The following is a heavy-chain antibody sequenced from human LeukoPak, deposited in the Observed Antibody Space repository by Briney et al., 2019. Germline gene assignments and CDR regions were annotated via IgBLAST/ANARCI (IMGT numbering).Heavy chain of an antibody. Sequence: GGSLRLSCAASGFTFSSYGMNWVRQAPGKGLEWVSSISSSSGYIYYADSVKGRFTISRDNAKNSLFLQMNSLRAEDTAVYYCARDATRNYFDSSGYYFQYFQHWGQGTLVTVSS. CDR3: ARDATRNYFDSSGYYFQYFQH. CDR1: GFTFSSYG. CDR2: ISSSSGYI. D-gene: IGHD3-22*01. J-gene: IGHJ1*01. V-gene: IGHV3-21*01.